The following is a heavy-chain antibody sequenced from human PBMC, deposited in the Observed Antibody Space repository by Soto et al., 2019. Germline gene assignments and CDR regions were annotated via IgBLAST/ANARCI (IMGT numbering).Heavy chain of an antibody. CDR2: INQDGSAG. Sequence: EVQMVESGGGLVQPGGSLRLSCAASGFTFSDYWMTWVRRAPGKGLEWVANINQDGSAGFYVDSVKGRFTISRDNTKDSLFLQMNSLRAEDTAVYFCARGGFFWGKHHSYAFDVWGQGTMVTVSS. CDR3: ARGGFFWGKHHSYAFDV. D-gene: IGHD3-16*01. CDR1: GFTFSDYW. V-gene: IGHV3-7*01. J-gene: IGHJ3*01.